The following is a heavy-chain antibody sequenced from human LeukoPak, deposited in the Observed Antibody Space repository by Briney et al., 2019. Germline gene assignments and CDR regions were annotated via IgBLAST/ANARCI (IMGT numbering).Heavy chain of an antibody. Sequence: ASVKVSCKASGGTFSSYAISWVRQAPGQGLEWMGGIIPIFGTANNAQKFQGRVTMTSDTSTSTVYMELSSLKSEDTAIYYCARVRDGYNDAYDFWGQGTMVTVTS. V-gene: IGHV1-69*05. CDR2: IIPIFGTA. D-gene: IGHD5-24*01. J-gene: IGHJ3*01. CDR1: GGTFSSYA. CDR3: ARVRDGYNDAYDF.